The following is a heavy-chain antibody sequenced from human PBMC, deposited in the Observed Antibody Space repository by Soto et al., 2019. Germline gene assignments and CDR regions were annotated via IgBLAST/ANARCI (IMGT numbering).Heavy chain of an antibody. CDR3: ARGGTVVNGFDY. Sequence: SETLSLTCTVSGGSISSYYWSRIRQPPGKGLEWIGYIYYSGSTNYNPSLKSRVTISVDTSKNQFSLQLSSVTPADTAVYYCARGGTVVNGFDYWGQGTLVTVSS. D-gene: IGHD2-15*01. CDR1: GGSISSYY. CDR2: IYYSGST. J-gene: IGHJ4*02. V-gene: IGHV4-59*01.